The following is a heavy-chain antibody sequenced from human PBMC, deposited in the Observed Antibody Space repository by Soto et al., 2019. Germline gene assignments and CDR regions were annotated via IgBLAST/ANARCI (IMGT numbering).Heavy chain of an antibody. CDR2: IIPIFGTA. D-gene: IGHD2-8*01. Sequence: QVQLVQSGAEVKKPGSSVKVSCKASGGTFSSYAISWVRQAPGQGLEWMGGIIPIFGTADYAQKFQGRVTITADEYRSTAYMELRSLRSEDTAVYYCACTVSNYYGYGMDVWGQGTTVTVSS. V-gene: IGHV1-69*12. CDR3: ACTVSNYYGYGMDV. J-gene: IGHJ6*02. CDR1: GGTFSSYA.